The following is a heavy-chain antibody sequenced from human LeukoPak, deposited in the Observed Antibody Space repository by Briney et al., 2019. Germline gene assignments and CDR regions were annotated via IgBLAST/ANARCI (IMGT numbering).Heavy chain of an antibody. Sequence: ASVKVSCKASGYTFTGYYMHWVRQAPGQGLEWMGWINPNSGGANYAQKFQGRVTMTRDTSISTAYMELSRLRSDDTAVYYCARGSSVGNSVDYWGQGTLVTVSS. D-gene: IGHD4-23*01. CDR1: GYTFTGYY. CDR3: ARGSSVGNSVDY. J-gene: IGHJ4*02. V-gene: IGHV1-2*02. CDR2: INPNSGGA.